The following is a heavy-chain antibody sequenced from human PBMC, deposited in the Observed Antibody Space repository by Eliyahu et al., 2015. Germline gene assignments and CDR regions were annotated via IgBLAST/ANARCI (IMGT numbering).Heavy chain of an antibody. J-gene: IGHJ5*02. CDR2: INHSGST. Sequence: QVQLQQWGAGLLKPSXTLSRTCAVXGGSXSGYXWSWIRXPPGKGLEWIGEINHSGSTNYNPSLKSRVTISVDTSKNQFSLKLSSVTAADTAVYYCARGDYMGWLHFNWFDPWGQGTLVTVSS. D-gene: IGHD5-24*01. CDR3: ARGDYMGWLHFNWFDP. CDR1: GGSXSGYX. V-gene: IGHV4-34*01.